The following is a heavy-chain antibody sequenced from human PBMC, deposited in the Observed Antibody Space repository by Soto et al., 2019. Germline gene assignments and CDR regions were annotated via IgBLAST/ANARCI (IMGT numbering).Heavy chain of an antibody. CDR1: GGTFSSYA. CDR2: IIPIFGTA. J-gene: IGHJ4*02. V-gene: IGHV1-69*13. CDR3: ARDSGVYDILTGFDY. Sequence: AASVKVSCKASGGTFSSYAISWVRQAPGQGLEWMGGIIPIFGTANYAQKFQGRVTITADESTSTAYMELSSLRSEDTAVYYCARDSGVYDILTGFDYWGQGTLVTVSS. D-gene: IGHD3-9*01.